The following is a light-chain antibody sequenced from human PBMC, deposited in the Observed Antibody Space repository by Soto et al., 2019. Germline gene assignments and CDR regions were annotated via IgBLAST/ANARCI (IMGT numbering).Light chain of an antibody. CDR1: QDITNF. CDR3: QQYNSYPVT. V-gene: IGKV1-16*01. CDR2: AAS. Sequence: DIQMTQSPSSLSASVGDSVTITCRASQDITNFLVWFQQKPGKAPKSLISAASTLRSGVPSRFSGSGSGTSFTLTISSLQPEDFATYYCQQYNSYPVTFGQGTRLEMK. J-gene: IGKJ5*01.